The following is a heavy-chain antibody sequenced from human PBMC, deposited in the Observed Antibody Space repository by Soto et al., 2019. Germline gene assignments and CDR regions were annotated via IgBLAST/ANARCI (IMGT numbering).Heavy chain of an antibody. D-gene: IGHD7-27*01. CDR3: ARSISGVRTFYFYSYMDV. J-gene: IGHJ6*03. V-gene: IGHV4-4*08. CDR1: GDYVIYFY. CDR2: IHHTGRT. Sequence: SQTKPLTCIVSGDYVIYFYWSWIRQNKGKGLEWIGNIHHTGRTNYNPSLRSRATMSVDTSKNQFSLNLDSMTAADTAVYYCARSISGVRTFYFYSYMDVWGKGTTVNVSS.